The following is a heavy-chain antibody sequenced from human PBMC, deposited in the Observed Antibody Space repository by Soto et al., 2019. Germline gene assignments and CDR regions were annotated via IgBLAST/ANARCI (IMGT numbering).Heavy chain of an antibody. V-gene: IGHV1-18*01. CDR3: ARNVPFIESSGASDY. Sequence: QIHLVQSGAEVQVPGASVKVSCKTSGYNFVTYGITWVRQAPGQCLEWMGWISVYSGNTHYAQKFHDSVTLTTDTVTTTAYMALRNLTSGATAFYYCARNVPFIESSGASDYWGQGTLVSVSS. CDR1: GYNFVTYG. D-gene: IGHD3-22*01. CDR2: ISVYSGNT. J-gene: IGHJ4*02.